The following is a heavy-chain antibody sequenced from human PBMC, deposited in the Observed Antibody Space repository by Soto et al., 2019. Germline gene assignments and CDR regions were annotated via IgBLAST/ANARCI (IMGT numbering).Heavy chain of an antibody. CDR1: GFTFSSYA. D-gene: IGHD2-15*01. J-gene: IGHJ4*02. Sequence: GGSLRLSCAASGFTFSSYAMSWVRQAPGKGLEWVSAISGSGGSTYYADSVKGRFTISRDNSKNTLYLQMNSLRAEDTAVYYCAKDPNEYCSGGSCYYFDYRGQGTLVPVSS. CDR2: ISGSGGST. CDR3: AKDPNEYCSGGSCYYFDY. V-gene: IGHV3-23*01.